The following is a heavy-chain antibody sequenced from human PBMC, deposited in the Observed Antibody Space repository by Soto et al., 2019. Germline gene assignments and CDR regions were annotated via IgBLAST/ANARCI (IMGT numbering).Heavy chain of an antibody. CDR1: GYTFTSYY. Sequence: ASVKVSCKASGYTFTSYYMHWVRQAPGQGLEWMGIINPSGGSTSYAQKFQGRVTMTRDTSTSTVYMELSSLRSEDTAVYYCAREGGRDYDRLWAFDIWGQGTMVTVSS. D-gene: IGHD4-17*01. V-gene: IGHV1-46*03. CDR3: AREGGRDYDRLWAFDI. CDR2: INPSGGST. J-gene: IGHJ3*02.